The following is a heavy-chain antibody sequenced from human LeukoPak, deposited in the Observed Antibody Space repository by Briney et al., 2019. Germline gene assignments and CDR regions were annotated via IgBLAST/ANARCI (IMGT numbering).Heavy chain of an antibody. Sequence: SETLSLTCAVYGGSFSGYYWSWIRPPPGKGLEWIGEINHSGSTNYNPSLKSRVTISVDTSKNQFSLKLSSVTAADTAVYYCARNRNYYGLGSYWRYWGQGTLVTVSS. V-gene: IGHV4-34*01. J-gene: IGHJ4*02. CDR1: GGSFSGYY. CDR3: ARNRNYYGLGSYWRY. D-gene: IGHD3-10*01. CDR2: INHSGST.